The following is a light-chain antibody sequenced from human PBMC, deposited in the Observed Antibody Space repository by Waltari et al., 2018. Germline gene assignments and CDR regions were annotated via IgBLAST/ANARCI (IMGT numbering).Light chain of an antibody. J-gene: IGKJ1*01. CDR2: DAF. CDR3: QQRRNWPWT. V-gene: IGKV3-11*01. Sequence: ETVFTQSPATLSLSPGDRATFSCRASQNIDSYLPWYHQKPGQALRFLIFDAFNRSTGIPARFSGSRSGTDFNLTISSLESEDFAIYYCQQRRNWPWTFGQGTRVEIK. CDR1: QNIDSY.